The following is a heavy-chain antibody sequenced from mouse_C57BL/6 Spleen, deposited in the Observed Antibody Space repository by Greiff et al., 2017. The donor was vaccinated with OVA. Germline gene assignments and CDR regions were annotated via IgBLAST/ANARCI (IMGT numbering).Heavy chain of an antibody. V-gene: IGHV2-5*01. CDR3: AKNRGDGSGTYFDV. J-gene: IGHJ1*03. CDR2: IWRGGST. Sequence: QVQLQQSGPGLVQPSQSLSITCTVSGFSLTSYGVHWVRQSPGKGLEWLGVIWRGGSTDYNAAFMSRLSITKDNSKSQVFFKMNSLQADDTAIYYCAKNRGDGSGTYFDVWGTGTTVTVSS. CDR1: GFSLTSYG. D-gene: IGHD2-3*01.